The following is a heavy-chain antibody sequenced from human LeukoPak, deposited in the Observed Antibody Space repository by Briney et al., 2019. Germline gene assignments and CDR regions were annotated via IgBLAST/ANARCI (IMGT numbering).Heavy chain of an antibody. CDR1: GGSISSSSYY. V-gene: IGHV4-39*02. Sequence: PSETLSLTCTVSGGSISSSSYYWGWVRQPPGKGLEWIGSIYYSGNTYYNPSLKSRVTISLDTSKNQYSLRLSSVTAADTAVYYCAEETSLEGQLLKNSYYFDYWGQGTLVTVSS. CDR3: AEETSLEGQLLKNSYYFDY. CDR2: IYYSGNT. D-gene: IGHD2-2*01. J-gene: IGHJ4*02.